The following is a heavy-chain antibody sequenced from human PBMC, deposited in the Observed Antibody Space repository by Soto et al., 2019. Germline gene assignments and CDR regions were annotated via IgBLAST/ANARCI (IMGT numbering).Heavy chain of an antibody. Sequence: QVQLVQSGAEVKKPGASVKVSCKASGYMFTDYYIHWVRQAPGQGLEWMGWVNPNSGVTNYAQQFQGRVTMTRDTSISTVYMEVSRLRFDDTAIFYCARGDSSSMVGDWGRGTLVIVSS. CDR3: ARGDSSSMVGD. CDR1: GYMFTDYY. V-gene: IGHV1-2*02. D-gene: IGHD6-6*01. CDR2: VNPNSGVT. J-gene: IGHJ4*02.